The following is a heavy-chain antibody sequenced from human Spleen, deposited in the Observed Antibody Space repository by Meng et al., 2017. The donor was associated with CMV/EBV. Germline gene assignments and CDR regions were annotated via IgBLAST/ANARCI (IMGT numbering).Heavy chain of an antibody. CDR1: GFTFSSYA. V-gene: IGHV3-30*04. J-gene: IGHJ4*02. Sequence: GESLKISCAASGFTFSSYAMHWVRQAPGKGLEWVAVISYDGSNKYYADSVKGRFTISRDNSNNILYLQVISLRPEDTAVYYCARAEDSTSWPFDYWGQGTLVTVSS. D-gene: IGHD6-13*01. CDR3: ARAEDSTSWPFDY. CDR2: ISYDGSNK.